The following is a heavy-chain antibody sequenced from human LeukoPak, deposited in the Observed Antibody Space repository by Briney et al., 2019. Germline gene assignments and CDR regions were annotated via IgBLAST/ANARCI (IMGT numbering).Heavy chain of an antibody. CDR3: ARIPFSYYGMDV. J-gene: IGHJ6*02. CDR2: IYYSGST. V-gene: IGHV4-31*03. Sequence: SETLSLTRTVSGGSISSGGYYWSWIRQHPGKGLEWIGYIYYSGSTNYNPSLKSRVTISVDKSKNQFSLKLSSVTAADTAVYYCARIPFSYYGMDVWGQGTTVTVSS. CDR1: GGSISSGGYY.